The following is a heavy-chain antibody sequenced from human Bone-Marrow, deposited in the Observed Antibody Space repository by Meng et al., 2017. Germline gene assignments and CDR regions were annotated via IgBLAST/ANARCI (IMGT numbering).Heavy chain of an antibody. CDR2: INHSGSS. V-gene: IGHV4-34*01. CDR3: ARGRRIVGATFRLFDY. CDR1: CWSFSGYH. Sequence: VELPQWGPCLLNPSETLSRSCHCSCWSFSGYHWLWIRQPPGTGLEWIGEINHSGSSNYNPSLKSRVTLSADTPERQFSLKLSSVTAADTAVYYCARGRRIVGATFRLFDYWGQGTLVTVSS. J-gene: IGHJ4*02. D-gene: IGHD1-26*01.